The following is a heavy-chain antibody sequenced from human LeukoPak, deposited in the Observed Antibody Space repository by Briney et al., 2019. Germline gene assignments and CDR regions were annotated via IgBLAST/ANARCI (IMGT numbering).Heavy chain of an antibody. V-gene: IGHV4-59*01. CDR1: GGSISSYY. J-gene: IGHJ4*02. D-gene: IGHD3-22*01. CDR2: IYYSGST. Sequence: SETLSLTCTVSGGSISSYYWSWIRQPPGKGLEWIGCIYYSGSTNYNPSFKSRVTISVDTSKNQFSLKLSSVTAADTAVYYCAREVPYDSSVYYQPFDYWGQGTLVTVSS. CDR3: AREVPYDSSVYYQPFDY.